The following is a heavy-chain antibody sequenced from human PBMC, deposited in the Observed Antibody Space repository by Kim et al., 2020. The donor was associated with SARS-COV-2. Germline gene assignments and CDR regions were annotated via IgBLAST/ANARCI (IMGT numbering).Heavy chain of an antibody. CDR3: ARERVGATLVLDY. J-gene: IGHJ4*02. CDR2: IWYDGSNK. Sequence: GGSLRLSCAASGFTFSSYGMHWVRQAPGKGLEWVAVIWYDGSNKYYADSVKGRFTISRDNSKNTLYLQMNSLRAEDTAVYYCARERVGATLVLDYWGQGTLVTVSS. D-gene: IGHD1-26*01. CDR1: GFTFSSYG. V-gene: IGHV3-33*01.